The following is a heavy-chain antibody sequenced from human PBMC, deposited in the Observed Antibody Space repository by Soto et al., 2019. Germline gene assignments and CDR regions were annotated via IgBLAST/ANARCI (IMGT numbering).Heavy chain of an antibody. CDR2: ISSSSSTI. D-gene: IGHD6-13*01. CDR3: ARYQGIAARPLLFYSSSWYVNYYYGMDV. Sequence: HPGGSLRLSCAASGFTFSSYRMNWVRQAPGKGLEWVSYISSSSSTIYYADAVKGRFTISRDNAKNSLYLQMNSLRDEDTAVYYCARYQGIAARPLLFYSSSWYVNYYYGMDVWGQGTTVTVSS. V-gene: IGHV3-48*02. CDR1: GFTFSSYR. J-gene: IGHJ6*02.